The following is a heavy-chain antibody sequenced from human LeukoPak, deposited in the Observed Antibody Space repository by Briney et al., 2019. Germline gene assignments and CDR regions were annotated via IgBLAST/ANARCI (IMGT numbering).Heavy chain of an antibody. CDR1: GGSISSSSYY. V-gene: IGHV4-39*07. CDR2: IYYSGST. J-gene: IGHJ4*02. CDR3: ASWRAAAGNY. D-gene: IGHD6-13*01. Sequence: SETLSLTCTVSGGSISSSSYYWGWIRQPPGKGLEWIGSIYYSGSTYYNPSLKSRVTISVDTSKNQFSPKLSSVTAADTAVYYCASWRAAAGNYWGQGTLVTVSS.